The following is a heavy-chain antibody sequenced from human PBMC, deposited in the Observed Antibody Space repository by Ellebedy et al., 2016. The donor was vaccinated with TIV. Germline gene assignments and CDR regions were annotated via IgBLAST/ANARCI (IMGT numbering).Heavy chain of an antibody. CDR3: AAGYSGGLYGIDH. CDR1: GFTFSSYS. Sequence: GGSLRLSCAASGFTFSSYSMFWVRQAPGEGLEWVSYITSSSSNIYNADSVKGRFTISRDNAQNSLYLQMNSLRDEDTAVYYCAAGYSGGLYGIDHWGQGTLVIVSP. V-gene: IGHV3-48*02. J-gene: IGHJ4*02. D-gene: IGHD6-19*01. CDR2: ITSSSSNI.